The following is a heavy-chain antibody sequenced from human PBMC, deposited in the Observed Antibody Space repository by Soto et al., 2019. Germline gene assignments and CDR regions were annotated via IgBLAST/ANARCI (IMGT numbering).Heavy chain of an antibody. CDR1: GFTFSSHA. V-gene: IGHV3-30-3*01. J-gene: IGHJ5*02. Sequence: PGGSLRLSCAASGFTFSSHAMHWVRQAPGKGLEWVAIISYDGSTIFYGDSVKGRFTISRDNSKNTLFLQMNSLRVDETGIYYCTRDRRISGFDPWGQGTLVTVSS. D-gene: IGHD3-16*02. CDR2: ISYDGSTI. CDR3: TRDRRISGFDP.